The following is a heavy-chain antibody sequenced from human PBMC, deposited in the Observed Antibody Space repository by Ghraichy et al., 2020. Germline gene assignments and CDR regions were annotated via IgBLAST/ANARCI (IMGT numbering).Heavy chain of an antibody. CDR1: GSTFSDHY. CDR3: VSTGGGAHTHLRY. J-gene: IGHJ4*02. V-gene: IGHV3-72*01. Sequence: GGSLRLSCAASGSTFSDHYMDWVRQVPGKGLEWLARSKNKVERYSTEYAASVKGRFTISRDASKNSLYLQMNSLKTEDTAVYYCVSTGGGAHTHLRYWGQGTLVTVSS. D-gene: IGHD7-27*01. CDR2: SKNKVERYST.